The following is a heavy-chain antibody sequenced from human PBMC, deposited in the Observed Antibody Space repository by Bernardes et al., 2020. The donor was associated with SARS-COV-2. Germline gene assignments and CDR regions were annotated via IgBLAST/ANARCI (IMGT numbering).Heavy chain of an antibody. D-gene: IGHD4-17*01. Sequence: SETLYLTCAVYGGSFSGYYWSWIRQPPGKGLEWIGEINHSGSTNYNPSLKSRVTISVDTSKNQFSLKLSSVTAADTAVYYCARTTTVVTPPSGLGYFDYWGQGTLVTVSS. J-gene: IGHJ4*02. CDR1: GGSFSGYY. CDR3: ARTTTVVTPPSGLGYFDY. V-gene: IGHV4-34*01. CDR2: INHSGST.